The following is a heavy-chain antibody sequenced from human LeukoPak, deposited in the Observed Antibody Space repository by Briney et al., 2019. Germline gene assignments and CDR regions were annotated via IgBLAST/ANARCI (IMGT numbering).Heavy chain of an antibody. J-gene: IGHJ3*02. CDR1: GFTFGRYA. D-gene: IGHD3-10*01. CDR3: AKDRSWDDLGRGGYDAFDI. Sequence: SGGSLRLSCAASGFTFGRYAMSWVRQAPGKGLEWVSSISGSGGSTYYADSVKGRFTISRDKSKNTLYLQMSSLRAEDTAVYYCAKDRSWDDLGRGGYDAFDIWGQGTMVTVSS. CDR2: ISGSGGST. V-gene: IGHV3-23*01.